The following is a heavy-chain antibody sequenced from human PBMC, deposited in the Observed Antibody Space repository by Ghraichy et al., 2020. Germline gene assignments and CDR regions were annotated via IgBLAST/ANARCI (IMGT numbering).Heavy chain of an antibody. Sequence: ASVKVSCKASGYTFTSYGISWVRQAPGQGLEWMGWISAYNGNTNYAQKLQGRVTMTTDTSTSTAYMELRSLRSDDTAVYYCARDRNPDETYYDILTGSPDHYYYYYGMDVWGQGTTVTVSS. CDR2: ISAYNGNT. CDR3: ARDRNPDETYYDILTGSPDHYYYYYGMDV. J-gene: IGHJ6*02. V-gene: IGHV1-18*01. CDR1: GYTFTSYG. D-gene: IGHD3-9*01.